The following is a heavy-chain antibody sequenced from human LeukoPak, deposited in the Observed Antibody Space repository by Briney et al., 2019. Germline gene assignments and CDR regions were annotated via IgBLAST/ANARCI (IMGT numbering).Heavy chain of an antibody. CDR1: GFTVSSNY. V-gene: IGHV3-53*01. D-gene: IGHD6-19*01. Sequence: PGGSLRLSCAASGFTVSSNYMSWVRQAPGKGLEWVSVIYSGGSTYYADSVRGRFTISRDNSKNMLYLQMNSLRAEDTAVYYCVRETPAVAGAFDYWGQGTLVTVSS. CDR2: IYSGGST. J-gene: IGHJ4*02. CDR3: VRETPAVAGAFDY.